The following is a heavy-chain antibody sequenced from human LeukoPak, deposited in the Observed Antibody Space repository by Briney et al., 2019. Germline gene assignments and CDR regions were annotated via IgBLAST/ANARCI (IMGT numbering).Heavy chain of an antibody. CDR1: GYSISSGNY. J-gene: IGHJ3*02. CDR2: IYHSGST. CDR3: ARHSAHSSTNDAFDM. Sequence: SETLSLTWTVSGYSISSGNYWGWIRQPPGKGLEWIGSIYHSGSTYYNPSLKSRVTISVDTSKNQFSLKLSSVTAADTAVYYCARHSAHSSTNDAFDMWGQGTLVIVSS. D-gene: IGHD6-13*01. V-gene: IGHV4-38-2*02.